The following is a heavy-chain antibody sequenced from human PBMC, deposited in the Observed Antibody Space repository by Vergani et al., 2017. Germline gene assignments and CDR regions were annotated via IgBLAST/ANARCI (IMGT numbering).Heavy chain of an antibody. D-gene: IGHD3-9*01. V-gene: IGHV4-59*04. CDR3: ARTESFILRYFHWAL. J-gene: IGHJ4*02. CDR1: GGSMSGYY. CDR2: IYYSGST. Sequence: QVRLQESGPGLVKPSETLSLTCSVSGGSMSGYYWSWIRQPPGKGLEWIGYIYYSGSTYYNPSLKSRVTISVDTSKNQFSLEVTSVTAADTAIYFCARTESFILRYFHWALWGQGTLVPVSS.